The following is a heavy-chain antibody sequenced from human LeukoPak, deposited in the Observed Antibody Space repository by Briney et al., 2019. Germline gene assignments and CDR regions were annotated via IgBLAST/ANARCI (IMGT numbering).Heavy chain of an antibody. V-gene: IGHV3-23*01. CDR1: GFTFSSYA. CDR3: AKTPVWFGELLYFGY. J-gene: IGHJ4*02. CDR2: ISGSGGST. D-gene: IGHD3-10*01. Sequence: GGSLRLSCAASGFTFSSYAMSWVRQAPGEGLEWVSAISGSGGSTYYTDSVKGRFTISRDNSKNTLYLQKNSLRAEDTAVYYCAKTPVWFGELLYFGYWGQGTLVTVSS.